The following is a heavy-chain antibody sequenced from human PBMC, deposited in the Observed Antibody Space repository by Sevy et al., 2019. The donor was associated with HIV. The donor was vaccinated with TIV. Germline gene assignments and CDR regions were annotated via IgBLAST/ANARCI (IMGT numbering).Heavy chain of an antibody. CDR1: GYTFTSYA. D-gene: IGHD6-13*01. Sequence: ASVKVSCKASGYTFTSYAMHWVRQAPGQRLEWMGWINAGNGNTKYSQKLQGRVTITRDTSASTAYMELSSLRSEDTAVYYCARVAGSSSAGGRYYYYMDVWGKGTTVTVSS. V-gene: IGHV1-3*01. CDR2: INAGNGNT. J-gene: IGHJ6*03. CDR3: ARVAGSSSAGGRYYYYMDV.